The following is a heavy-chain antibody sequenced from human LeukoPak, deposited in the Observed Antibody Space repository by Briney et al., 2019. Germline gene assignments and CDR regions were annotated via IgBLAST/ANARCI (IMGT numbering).Heavy chain of an antibody. CDR1: GYTFTSYY. J-gene: IGHJ3*02. V-gene: IGHV1-46*01. CDR3: ARGGLVPDIVVASGAFDI. Sequence: ASVKVSCKASGYTFTSYYMHWVRQAPGQGLEWMGIINPSGGSTSYAQKFQGRVTMTRDTSTSTVYMELSSLRSEDTAVYYCARGGLVPDIVVASGAFDIWGQGTMVTVSS. CDR2: INPSGGST. D-gene: IGHD2-15*01.